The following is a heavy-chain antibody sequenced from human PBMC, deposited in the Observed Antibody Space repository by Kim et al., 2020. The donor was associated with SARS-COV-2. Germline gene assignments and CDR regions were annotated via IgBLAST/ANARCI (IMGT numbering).Heavy chain of an antibody. CDR3: ARHPSSFDY. J-gene: IGHJ4*02. CDR2: IYPGDSET. Sequence: GESLKISCQASGYNFGTYWIGWVRQVPGEGLDWVGIIYPGDSETRYSPSIQGHVTISADKSINTAYLQWTSLKASDTAIYYFARHPSSFDYWGQGTLVTVSS. CDR1: GYNFGTYW. V-gene: IGHV5-51*01.